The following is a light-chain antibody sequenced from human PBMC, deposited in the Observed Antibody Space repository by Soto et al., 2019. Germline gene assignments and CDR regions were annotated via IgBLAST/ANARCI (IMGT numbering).Light chain of an antibody. CDR2: RNN. CDR3: AAWDDSLSGVV. CDR1: ISNIGSNF. Sequence: QSVLTQPPSASGTPGQRVTISCSGSISNIGSNFIYWYQQFPGTAPKLLIFRNNERPSGVPDRFSGSKSGNSASLAISGLRSEDEADYHCAAWDDSLSGVVFGRGTKVTVL. V-gene: IGLV1-47*01. J-gene: IGLJ2*01.